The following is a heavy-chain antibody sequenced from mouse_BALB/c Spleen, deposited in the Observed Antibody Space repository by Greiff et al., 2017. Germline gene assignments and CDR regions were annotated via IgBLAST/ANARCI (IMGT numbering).Heavy chain of an antibody. CDR3: ARRDTLYYAMDY. V-gene: IGHV5-17*02. CDR1: GFTFSSFG. D-gene: IGHD3-2*01. J-gene: IGHJ4*01. CDR2: ISSGSSTI. Sequence: EVKLVESGGGLVQPGGSRKLSCAASGFTFSSFGMHWVRQAPEKGLEWVAYISSGSSTIYYADTVKGRFTISRDNPKNTLFLQMTSLRSEDTAMYYCARRDTLYYAMDYWGQGTSVTVSS.